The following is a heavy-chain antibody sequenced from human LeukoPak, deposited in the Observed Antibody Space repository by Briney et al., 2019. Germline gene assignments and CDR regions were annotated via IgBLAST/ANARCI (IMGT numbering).Heavy chain of an antibody. Sequence: PSETLSLTCTVSGGSISSSYYYWGWIRQPPGKGLEWIGSIYYSGSTYYNPSLKSRVTISVDTSKNQFSLKLSSVTAADTAVYYCARVRRRLRPYYWYFDLWGRGTLVTVSS. V-gene: IGHV4-39*01. J-gene: IGHJ2*01. CDR3: ARVRRRLRPYYWYFDL. D-gene: IGHD6-25*01. CDR2: IYYSGST. CDR1: GGSISSSYYY.